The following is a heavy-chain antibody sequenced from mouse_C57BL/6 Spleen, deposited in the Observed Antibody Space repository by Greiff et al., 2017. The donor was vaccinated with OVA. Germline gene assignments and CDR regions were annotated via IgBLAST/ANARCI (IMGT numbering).Heavy chain of an antibody. CDR3: TRRSNDCGSSDAMDY. Sequence: DVKLQESGTVLARPGASVKMSCKTSGYTFTSYWMHWVKQRPGQGLEWIGAIYPGNSDTSYNQKFKGTAKLTAVTSASTSYMVLSSLTNEDAAVYYCTRRSNDCGSSDAMDYWGQGTSVTVSS. CDR2: IYPGNSDT. V-gene: IGHV1-5*01. J-gene: IGHJ4*01. D-gene: IGHD1-1*01. CDR1: GYTFTSYW.